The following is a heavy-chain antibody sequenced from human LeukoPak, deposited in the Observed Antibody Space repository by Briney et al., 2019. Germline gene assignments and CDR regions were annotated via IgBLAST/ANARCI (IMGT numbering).Heavy chain of an antibody. CDR2: INPNSGGT. Sequence: ASVKVSCKASGYTFTGYYMHWVRQAPGQGLEWMGWINPNSGGTNYAQKFQGWVTMTRDTSISTAHMELSRLRSDDTAVYYCARGEDTAMVRNYYGMDVWGTGTTVTVSS. J-gene: IGHJ6*04. D-gene: IGHD5-18*01. CDR1: GYTFTGYY. V-gene: IGHV1-2*04. CDR3: ARGEDTAMVRNYYGMDV.